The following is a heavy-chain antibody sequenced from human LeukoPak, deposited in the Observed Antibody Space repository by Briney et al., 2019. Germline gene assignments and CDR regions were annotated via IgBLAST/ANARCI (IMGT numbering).Heavy chain of an antibody. CDR1: GYTFIHYG. J-gene: IGHJ4*02. CDR3: ASGPQSGSYYGHY. V-gene: IGHV1-18*01. CDR2: ISAYNGNT. Sequence: ASVKVSCKASGYTFIHYGITWVRQAPGQGLEWMGWISAYNGNTNYAQKLQGRVTMTTDTSTSTAYMELRSLRSDDTAVYYCASGPQSGSYYGHYWGQGTLVTVSS. D-gene: IGHD1-26*01.